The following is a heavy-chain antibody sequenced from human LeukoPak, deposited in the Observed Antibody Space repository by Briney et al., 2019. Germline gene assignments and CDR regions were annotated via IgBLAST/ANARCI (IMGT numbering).Heavy chain of an antibody. CDR3: ARLDRDSSGWQYFDY. J-gene: IGHJ4*02. CDR1: GYSFTSYW. V-gene: IGHV5-51*01. Sequence: GESLKISCKGSGYSFTSYWIGWVRQMPGKGLEWMGIIYPGDSDTRYSPSFQGQVTISADKSISTAYLQWSSLKASDTAMYYCARLDRDSSGWQYFDYWGQGTLVTVSS. CDR2: IYPGDSDT. D-gene: IGHD6-19*01.